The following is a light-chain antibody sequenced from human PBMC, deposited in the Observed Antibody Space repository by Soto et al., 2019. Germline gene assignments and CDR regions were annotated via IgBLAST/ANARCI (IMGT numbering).Light chain of an antibody. CDR1: SSDVGGYNY. J-gene: IGLJ2*01. CDR3: SSYTSSSTVV. Sequence: QSALTQPASVSGSPGQTITISCNGTSSDVGGYNYVSWYQQHPDKAPKLVIYDVSNRPSGVSNRFSGSKSVNTASLTISGLQADDEADYYCSSYTSSSTVVFGGGTKLTVL. CDR2: DVS. V-gene: IGLV2-14*03.